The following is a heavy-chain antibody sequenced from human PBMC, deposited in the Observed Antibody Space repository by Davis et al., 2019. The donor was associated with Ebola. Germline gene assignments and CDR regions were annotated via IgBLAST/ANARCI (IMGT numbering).Heavy chain of an antibody. V-gene: IGHV4-38-2*02. CDR3: ARGETYYASSWWFDP. J-gene: IGHJ5*02. CDR2: MYHSGST. CDR1: GYSISSGYY. D-gene: IGHD3-10*01. Sequence: SETLSLTCSVSGYSISSGYYWGWIRQPPGKGLEWIGSMYHSGSTYYNPSLKSRVTISVDRSKNQFSLKLSSVTAADTAVYYCARGETYYASSWWFDPWGQGTLVTVSS.